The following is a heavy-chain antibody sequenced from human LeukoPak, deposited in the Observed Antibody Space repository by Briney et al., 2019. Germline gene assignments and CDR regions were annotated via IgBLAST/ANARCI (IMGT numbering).Heavy chain of an antibody. Sequence: PGGSLRLSCAASGFTFSSYSMNWVRQAPGKGLEWVSSISSSSSYIYYADSVKGRFTISRDNAKNSLYLQMNSLRAEDTAVYYCARVYVGATYYWYFDLWGRGTLVTVSS. CDR3: ARVYVGATYYWYFDL. CDR2: ISSSSSYI. CDR1: GFTFSSYS. D-gene: IGHD1-26*01. V-gene: IGHV3-21*01. J-gene: IGHJ2*01.